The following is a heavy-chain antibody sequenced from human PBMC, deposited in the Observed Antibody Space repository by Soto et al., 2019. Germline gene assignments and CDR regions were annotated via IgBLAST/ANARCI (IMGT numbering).Heavy chain of an antibody. CDR3: ARDRPALLLTYYGMDV. D-gene: IGHD2-15*01. J-gene: IGHJ6*02. CDR1: GGTFSSYA. V-gene: IGHV1-69*13. CDR2: IIPIFGTA. Sequence: SVKVSCKASGGTFSSYAISRVRQAPGQGLEWMGGIIPIFGTANYAQKFQGRVTITADESTSTAYMELSSPRSEDTAVYYCARDRPALLLTYYGMDVWGQGTTVTVPS.